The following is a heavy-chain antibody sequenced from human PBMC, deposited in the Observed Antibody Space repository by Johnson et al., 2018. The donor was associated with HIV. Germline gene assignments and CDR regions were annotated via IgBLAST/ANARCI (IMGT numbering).Heavy chain of an antibody. J-gene: IGHJ3*02. CDR1: GFTFSSYW. V-gene: IGHV3-7*05. Sequence: VQLVESGGGLVQPGGSLRLSCAASGFTFSSYWMGWVRQAPGKGLEWVANIKQDGSEKYYVDSLKGRFTISRDNAKNSLYLQMNSLRAEDTAVYYCARDGGETVVGSGAFDIWGQGTMVTVSS. CDR3: ARDGGETVVGSGAFDI. CDR2: IKQDGSEK. D-gene: IGHD4-23*01.